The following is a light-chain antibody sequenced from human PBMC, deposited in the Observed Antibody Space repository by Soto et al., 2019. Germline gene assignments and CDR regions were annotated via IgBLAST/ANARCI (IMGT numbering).Light chain of an antibody. V-gene: IGLV1-44*01. CDR3: ASRDGSLKVRM. J-gene: IGLJ3*02. CDR2: SNN. CDR1: SSNIGSNV. Sequence: QSVLTQPPSASGTPGQRVTISCSGTSSNIGSNVVSWYQQFPGTAPKLLIYSNNQRPSGVPDRFSGSKSGTSASLAISGLQSEDEADYFCASRDGSLKVRMFGGGTKLTVL.